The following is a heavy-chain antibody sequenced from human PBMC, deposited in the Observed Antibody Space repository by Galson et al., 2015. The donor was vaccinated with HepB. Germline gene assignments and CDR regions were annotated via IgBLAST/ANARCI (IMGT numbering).Heavy chain of an antibody. CDR2: ITPSGGST. CDR3: ARDAPYYDYVWASYRYHESAFDI. V-gene: IGHV1-46*03. Sequence: SVKVSCKASGFTFTSYYMHWVRQAPGQGLEWMGIITPSGGSTSYAQKFQGRVTMTRDTSTSTVYMELSSLRSEDTAVYYCARDAPYYDYVWASYRYHESAFDISGQATMVTVSS. CDR1: GFTFTSYY. D-gene: IGHD3-16*02. J-gene: IGHJ3*02.